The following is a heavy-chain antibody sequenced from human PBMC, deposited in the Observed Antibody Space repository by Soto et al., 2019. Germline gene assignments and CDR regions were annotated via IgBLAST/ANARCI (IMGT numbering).Heavy chain of an antibody. Sequence: GGSLRLSCAASGFTVSSNYMSWVRQAPGKGLEWVSVIYSGGSTYYADSVKGRFTISRDNSKNTLYLQMNSLRAEDTAVYYCASWVLELSLWHCYWGQGTLVTVSS. J-gene: IGHJ4*02. V-gene: IGHV3-53*01. D-gene: IGHD1-7*01. CDR3: ASWVLELSLWHCY. CDR2: IYSGGST. CDR1: GFTVSSNY.